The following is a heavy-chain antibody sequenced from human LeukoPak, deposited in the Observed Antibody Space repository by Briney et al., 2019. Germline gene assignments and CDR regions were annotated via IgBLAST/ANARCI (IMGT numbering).Heavy chain of an antibody. D-gene: IGHD3-9*01. V-gene: IGHV4-4*02. CDR3: ARREADDILTGLKREIDY. Sequence: SETLSLTCAVSGGSISSSNWWSWVRQPPGKGLEWIGEIYHSGSTNYNPSLKSRVTISIDTSKNQFSLELSSVTAADTAVYYCARREADDILTGLKREIDYWGQGTLVTVSS. CDR1: GGSISSSNW. CDR2: IYHSGST. J-gene: IGHJ4*02.